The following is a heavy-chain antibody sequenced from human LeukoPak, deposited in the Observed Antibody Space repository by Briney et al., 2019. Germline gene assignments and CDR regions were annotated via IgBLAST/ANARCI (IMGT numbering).Heavy chain of an antibody. D-gene: IGHD6-13*01. CDR2: ISYDGSNK. CDR3: AKAGRRGQQPDFYYYYMDV. V-gene: IGHV3-30*18. Sequence: GGSLRLSCAASGFTFSSYGMHWVRQAPGKGLEWVAVISYDGSNKYYADSVKGRFTISRDNSKNTLYLQMNSLRAEDTAVYYCAKAGRRGQQPDFYYYYMDVWGKGTTVTVSS. J-gene: IGHJ6*03. CDR1: GFTFSSYG.